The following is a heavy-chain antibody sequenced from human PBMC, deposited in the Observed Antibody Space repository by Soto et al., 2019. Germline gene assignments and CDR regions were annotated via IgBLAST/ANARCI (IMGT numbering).Heavy chain of an antibody. V-gene: IGHV3-23*01. CDR3: AGDPITMIRKGGAFDI. Sequence: EVHLLESGGGLVQPGGSLRLSCAASAFTFSSYAMSWVRQAPGKGLEWVSGISGSGGTTYYADSVKGRFTISRDSSKSTLYLQMNSLRAEDTAVYYCAGDPITMIRKGGAFDIWGQGTMVTVSS. D-gene: IGHD3-10*01. CDR2: ISGSGGTT. J-gene: IGHJ3*02. CDR1: AFTFSSYA.